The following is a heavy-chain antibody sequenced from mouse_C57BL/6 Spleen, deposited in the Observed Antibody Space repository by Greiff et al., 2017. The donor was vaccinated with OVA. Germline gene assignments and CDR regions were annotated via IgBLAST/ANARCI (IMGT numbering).Heavy chain of an antibody. Sequence: EVHLVESGGGLVKPGGSLKLSCAASGFTFSSYAMSWVRQTPEKRLEWVATISDGGSYTYYPDNVKGRFTISRDNAKNKLYLQMSHLKSEDTAMYYCAREGDPNYSNWGAMDYWGQGTSVTVSS. D-gene: IGHD2-5*01. CDR1: GFTFSSYA. CDR3: AREGDPNYSNWGAMDY. J-gene: IGHJ4*01. CDR2: ISDGGSYT. V-gene: IGHV5-4*01.